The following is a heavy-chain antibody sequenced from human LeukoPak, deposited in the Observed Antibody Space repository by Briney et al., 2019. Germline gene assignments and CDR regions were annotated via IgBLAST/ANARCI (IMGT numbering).Heavy chain of an antibody. CDR1: GYTLTELS. CDR3: ASHRDGYNNFDY. Sequence: ASVKVSCKVSGYTLTELSMHWVRQAPGKGLEWMGGSDPEDGETIYAQKFQGRVTMTEDTSTDTAYMELSSLRSEDTAVYYCASHRDGYNNFDYWGQGTLVTVSS. D-gene: IGHD5-24*01. J-gene: IGHJ4*02. CDR2: SDPEDGET. V-gene: IGHV1-24*01.